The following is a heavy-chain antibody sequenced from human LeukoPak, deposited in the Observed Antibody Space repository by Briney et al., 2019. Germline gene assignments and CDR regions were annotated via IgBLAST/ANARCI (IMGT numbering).Heavy chain of an antibody. Sequence: KPSETLSLTCAVSGGSISSGGYAWSWIRQTPGKGPEWVGYMYPDESSNYNPSLKSRVTMSVDTSKNQFSLKLSSVTAADTAVYYCAREGREFDSTGSRYFYYYMDVWGKGTTVTVSS. CDR3: AREGREFDSTGSRYFYYYMDV. CDR2: MYPDESS. CDR1: GGSISSGGYA. J-gene: IGHJ6*03. D-gene: IGHD1-14*01. V-gene: IGHV4-30-2*01.